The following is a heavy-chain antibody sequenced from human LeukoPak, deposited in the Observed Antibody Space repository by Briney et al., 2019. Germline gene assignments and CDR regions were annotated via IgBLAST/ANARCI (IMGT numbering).Heavy chain of an antibody. V-gene: IGHV6-1*01. CDR2: TYYRPKAHK. CDR3: ARNWGWVLWFGELSNRGAFDI. D-gene: IGHD3-10*01. CDR1: GDSGSSISAA. J-gene: IGHJ3*02. Sequence: SQTVSLTCPIYGDSGSSISAAWNWTRQAPLRGFECPARTYYRPKAHKDYGGAVKSRITITPATSKKQCTPQLNSVTPEDTAVYYCARNWGWVLWFGELSNRGAFDIWGQGTMVTVSS.